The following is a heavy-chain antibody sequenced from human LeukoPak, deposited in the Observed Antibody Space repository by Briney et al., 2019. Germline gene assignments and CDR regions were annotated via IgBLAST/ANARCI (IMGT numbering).Heavy chain of an antibody. CDR2: ISGSGSGT. CDR1: GFTFSSYA. Sequence: GGSLRLSCAASGFTFSSYAMSWVRQAPGKGLEWLSSISGSGSGTYYADSVKDRFTISRDNSKNTLYLQMNSLRAEDTAVYYCAKDTVAVAALFDPWGQGTLVTVSS. J-gene: IGHJ5*02. V-gene: IGHV3-23*01. D-gene: IGHD6-19*01. CDR3: AKDTVAVAALFDP.